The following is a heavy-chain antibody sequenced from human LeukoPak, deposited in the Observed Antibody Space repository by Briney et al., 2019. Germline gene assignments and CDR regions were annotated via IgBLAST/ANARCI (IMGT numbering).Heavy chain of an antibody. V-gene: IGHV4-39*01. D-gene: IGHD3-10*01. Sequence: PSETLSLTCTVSGDSISTSNSYWGWLRQPPGKGLEWIGSIYYSGNTYYNPSLKSRVTISVDTSKNQFSLKLSSVTAADTAVYYCARQGLLGYFDYWGQGTLVTVSS. CDR3: ARQGLLGYFDY. J-gene: IGHJ4*02. CDR2: IYYSGNT. CDR1: GDSISTSNSY.